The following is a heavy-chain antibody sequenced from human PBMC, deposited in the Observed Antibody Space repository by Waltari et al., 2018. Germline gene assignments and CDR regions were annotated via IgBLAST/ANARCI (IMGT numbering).Heavy chain of an antibody. Sequence: EVQLVESGGGLVEPGGSLRLSCAGSGFIFSTAWMHWAGQAPGRGMGWVGRIKSRITGGTTEYGAPVKGRFTISRDDSKDTVYLQMNSLKTEDTGVYYCGDFTAFDYWGQGSLVIVSS. J-gene: IGHJ4*02. V-gene: IGHV3-15*01. CDR3: GDFTAFDY. CDR2: IKSRITGGTT. D-gene: IGHD2-8*02. CDR1: GFIFSTAW.